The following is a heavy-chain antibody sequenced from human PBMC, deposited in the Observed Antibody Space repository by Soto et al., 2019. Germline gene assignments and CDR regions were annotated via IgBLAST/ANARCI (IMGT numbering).Heavy chain of an antibody. CDR2: ISYDGSNK. CDR1: GFTFSSYG. V-gene: IGHV3-30*18. Sequence: GESLKISCAASGFTFSSYGMHWVRQAPGKGLEWVAVISYDGSNKYYADSVKGRFTISRDNSKNTLYLQMNSLRAEDRAVYHCAKVLLRDLGYWSGGRCSQPGDYWGQGTLVPVSS. J-gene: IGHJ4*02. D-gene: IGHD2-15*01. CDR3: AKVLLRDLGYWSGGRCSQPGDY.